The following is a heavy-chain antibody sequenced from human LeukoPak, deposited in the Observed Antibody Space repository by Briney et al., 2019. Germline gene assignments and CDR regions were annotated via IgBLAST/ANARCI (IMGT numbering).Heavy chain of an antibody. CDR1: GYTFSAYY. CDR3: ARDRSPAPGRDYGRGHFDY. Sequence: ASVKVSCKASGYTFSAYYMHWVRQAPGQGLEWMGWINPNSGGTNYAQKFQGKVTMTRDTSISTAYMELSRLRSDDTAVYYCARDRSPAPGRDYGRGHFDYWGQGTLVTVSS. J-gene: IGHJ4*02. CDR2: INPNSGGT. V-gene: IGHV1-2*02. D-gene: IGHD4/OR15-4a*01.